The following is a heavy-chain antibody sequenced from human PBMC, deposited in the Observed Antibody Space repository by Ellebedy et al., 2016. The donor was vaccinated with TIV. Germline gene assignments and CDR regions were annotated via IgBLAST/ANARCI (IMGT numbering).Heavy chain of an antibody. D-gene: IGHD5-24*01. V-gene: IGHV4-59*01. Sequence: MPGGSLRLSCTVSGDSISGYYWSWIRQPPGKRLEWIASIYYSGYTNHNPSLKSRVTVSLDTSKNQFSLKLSSVTAADTAVYYCASSRERPPYWYFGLWGRGTLVTVSS. CDR2: IYYSGYT. CDR1: GDSISGYY. CDR3: ASSRERPPYWYFGL. J-gene: IGHJ2*01.